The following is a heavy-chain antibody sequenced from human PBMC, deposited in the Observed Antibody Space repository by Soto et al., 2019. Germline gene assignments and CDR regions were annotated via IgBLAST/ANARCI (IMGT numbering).Heavy chain of an antibody. D-gene: IGHD2-15*01. J-gene: IGHJ5*02. CDR3: VRGGGGGLFDP. V-gene: IGHV3-11*06. CDR2: MSPGSRYP. CDR1: GFTFGDSY. Sequence: PWRSLRLSCAVSGFTFGDSYMSWIRQAPGKGLEWLSYMSPGSRYPAYADSVRGRFPVSRDNAKRSLFLQMTSLTAEDPAIYYCVRGGGGGLFDPWGQGTMVTVSS.